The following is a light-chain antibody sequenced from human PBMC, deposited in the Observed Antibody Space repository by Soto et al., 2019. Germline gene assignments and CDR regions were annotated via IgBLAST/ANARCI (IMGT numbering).Light chain of an antibody. Sequence: VMTQSPDTLSVSPGETVTLSCSVSQSVRSKLAWYQQKPGQAPRLFIYGASTRATGIPARFSGSGSGTEFTLTISSLQSEDFAIYYCQQYNNWPPITFGQGTRLEIK. CDR1: QSVRSK. CDR2: GAS. V-gene: IGKV3-15*01. J-gene: IGKJ5*01. CDR3: QQYNNWPPIT.